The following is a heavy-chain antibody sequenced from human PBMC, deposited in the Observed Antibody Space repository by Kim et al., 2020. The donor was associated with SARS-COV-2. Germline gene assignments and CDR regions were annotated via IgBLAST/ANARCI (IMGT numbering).Heavy chain of an antibody. CDR3: ARRDSYGQIPDYYGMDV. V-gene: IGHV3-33*01. CDR1: GFTFSSYG. Sequence: GGCLRLSCAASGFTFSSYGMHWVRQAPGKGLEWVAVIWYDGSNKYYADSVKGRFTISRDNSKNTLYLQMNSLRAEDTAVYYCARRDSYGQIPDYYGMDVWGQGTTVTVSS. CDR2: IWYDGSNK. D-gene: IGHD5-18*01. J-gene: IGHJ6*02.